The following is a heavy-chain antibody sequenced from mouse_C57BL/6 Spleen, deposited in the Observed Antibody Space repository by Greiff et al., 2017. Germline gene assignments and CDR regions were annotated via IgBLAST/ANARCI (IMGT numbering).Heavy chain of an antibody. J-gene: IGHJ4*01. V-gene: IGHV1-69*01. CDR3: ARKRGYAMDY. CDR2: IDPSDSYT. CDR1: GYTFTSYW. Sequence: QVQLQQPGAELVMPGASVKLSCKASGYTFTSYWMHWVKQRPGQGLEWIGEIDPSDSYTNYNQKFKSKSTLTVDKSSSTAYMQLSSLTSEDSAVYYCARKRGYAMDYWGQGTSVTVSS.